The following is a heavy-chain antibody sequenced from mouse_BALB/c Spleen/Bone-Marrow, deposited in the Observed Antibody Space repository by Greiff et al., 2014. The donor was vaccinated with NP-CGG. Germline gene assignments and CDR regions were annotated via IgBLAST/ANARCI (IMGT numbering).Heavy chain of an antibody. Sequence: ESGPGLVKPSQSLSLTCTVTGYSITSDYAWNWIRQFPGNKLEWVGYISYSGNTSYNPSLKSRISITRDTSKNQFFLQLNSVTTEDTATYYCARYDYDGVDYWGQGTTLTVSS. J-gene: IGHJ2*01. V-gene: IGHV3-2*02. CDR3: ARYDYDGVDY. D-gene: IGHD2-4*01. CDR1: GYSITSDYA. CDR2: ISYSGNT.